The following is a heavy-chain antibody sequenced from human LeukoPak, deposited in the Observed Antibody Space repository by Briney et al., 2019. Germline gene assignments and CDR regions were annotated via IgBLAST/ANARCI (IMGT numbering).Heavy chain of an antibody. J-gene: IGHJ4*02. D-gene: IGHD4-17*01. CDR2: ISTTGST. CDR3: ARGPFYGDSVRFDY. Sequence: PSQTLSLTCTVSGGSISSGSYYWTWIRQPAGKGLEWIWRISTTGSTNYNPSLKSRVTISVDTSTNQFSLRLSSVTAADMAVYYCARGPFYGDSVRFDYWGQGTLVTVSS. CDR1: GGSISSGSYY. V-gene: IGHV4-61*02.